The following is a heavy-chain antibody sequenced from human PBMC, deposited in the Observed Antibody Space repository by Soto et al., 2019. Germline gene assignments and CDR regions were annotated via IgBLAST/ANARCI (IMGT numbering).Heavy chain of an antibody. V-gene: IGHV1-18*01. D-gene: IGHD3-10*01. CDR3: AVYGPKRIDI. J-gene: IGHJ3*02. Sequence: ASVTVSCQASGYTFTSYGISWVRQAPGQGLEWMGWISAYNGNTNYAQKLQGRVTMTTDTSASTAYMELRSLRSDDTAVYYCAVYGPKRIDIWGQGTMVTVSS. CDR1: GYTFTSYG. CDR2: ISAYNGNT.